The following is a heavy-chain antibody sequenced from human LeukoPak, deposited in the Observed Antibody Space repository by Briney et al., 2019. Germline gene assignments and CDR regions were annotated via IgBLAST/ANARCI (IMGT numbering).Heavy chain of an antibody. V-gene: IGHV5-51*01. CDR3: ARSASRYFDWFDY. D-gene: IGHD3-9*01. CDR2: IYPGDSDT. CDR1: GYGFTNYW. J-gene: IGHJ4*02. Sequence: GESLKISCKGSGYGFTNYWIGWVRQMPGKGLEWMGIIYPGDSDTRYIPSFQGQVTISADKSINTAYLQWSSLKASDTAIYYCARSASRYFDWFDYWGQGTLVTVSS.